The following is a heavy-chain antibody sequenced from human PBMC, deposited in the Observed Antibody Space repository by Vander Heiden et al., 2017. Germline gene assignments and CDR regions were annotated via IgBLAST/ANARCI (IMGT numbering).Heavy chain of an antibody. Sequence: QVQLQESGPGLVKPSETLSLTCTVSGGPFSSYYWSWIRQPPGKGLEWIGYIYYSGSTNYNPSLKSRVTISVDTSKNQFSLKLSSVTAADTAVYYCARGSGQSGFDYWGQGTLVTVSS. CDR1: GGPFSSYY. CDR2: IYYSGST. V-gene: IGHV4-59*01. D-gene: IGHD3-10*01. CDR3: ARGSGQSGFDY. J-gene: IGHJ4*02.